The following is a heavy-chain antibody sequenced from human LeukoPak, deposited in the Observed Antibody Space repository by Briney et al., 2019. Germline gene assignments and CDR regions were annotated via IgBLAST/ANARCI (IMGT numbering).Heavy chain of an antibody. Sequence: ASVKVSCKASGGTFSSYAISWVRQAPGQGLEWMGRIIPILGIANYAQKFQGRVTITADKSTSTAYMELSSLRSEDTAVYYCARVGALHAFDIWGQGTMVTVSS. CDR3: ARVGALHAFDI. D-gene: IGHD3-16*01. V-gene: IGHV1-69*04. CDR2: IIPILGIA. J-gene: IGHJ3*02. CDR1: GGTFSSYA.